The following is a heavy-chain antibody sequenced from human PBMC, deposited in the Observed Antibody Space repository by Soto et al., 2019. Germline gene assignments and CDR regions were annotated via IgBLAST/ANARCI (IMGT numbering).Heavy chain of an antibody. Sequence: TSETLSLTCTVSGGSISSSSYYWGWILQPPGKGLEWIGSIYYSGSTYYNPSLKSRVTISVDTSKNQFSLKLSSVTAADTAVYYCARHAGITGNPGVNYYYGMDVWGQGTTVTVSS. CDR3: ARHAGITGNPGVNYYYGMDV. J-gene: IGHJ6*02. CDR1: GGSISSSSYY. CDR2: IYYSGST. V-gene: IGHV4-39*01. D-gene: IGHD1-20*01.